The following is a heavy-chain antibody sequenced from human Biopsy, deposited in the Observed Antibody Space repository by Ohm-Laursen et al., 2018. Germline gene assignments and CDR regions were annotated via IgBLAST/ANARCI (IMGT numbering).Heavy chain of an antibody. D-gene: IGHD3-10*01. J-gene: IGHJ4*02. V-gene: IGHV1-2*02. CDR1: GSTFNDYS. Sequence: GASVTVSCKVPGSTFNDYSIHWVRQSPGQGLEWMGWVNPNSGATNSAENFRDRVTLTRDTSISAVYIELRRLKSDDAAVYYCARDRMTDVFGGPTRTDVFDSWGQGTPVTVSS. CDR3: ARDRMTDVFGGPTRTDVFDS. CDR2: VNPNSGAT.